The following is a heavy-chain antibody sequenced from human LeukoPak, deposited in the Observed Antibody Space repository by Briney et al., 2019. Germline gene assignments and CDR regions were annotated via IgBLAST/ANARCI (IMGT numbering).Heavy chain of an antibody. CDR3: ARGRRWLQNYFDY. J-gene: IGHJ4*02. CDR1: GFTFSSYG. D-gene: IGHD5-24*01. V-gene: IGHV3-30*02. Sequence: GGSLRLSCAASGFTFSSYGMHWVRQAPGKGLEWVAFIRYDGSNKYYADSVKGRFTISRDNAKNSLYLQMNSLRAEDTAVYYCARGRRWLQNYFDYWGQGTLVTVSS. CDR2: IRYDGSNK.